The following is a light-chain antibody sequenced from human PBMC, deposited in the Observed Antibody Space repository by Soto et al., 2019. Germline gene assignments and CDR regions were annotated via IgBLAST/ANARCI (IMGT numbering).Light chain of an antibody. CDR3: SSYTNSDTVYV. CDR1: SSNIGSNT. V-gene: IGLV1-44*01. J-gene: IGLJ1*01. CDR2: SNN. Sequence: QSVLTQPPSASGTPGQRVTISCSGSSSNIGSNTVNWYQQLPGTAPKLLIHSNNQRPSGVPDRFSGSKSGTSASLAISGLQSEDEADYYCSSYTNSDTVYVFGTGTKVTVL.